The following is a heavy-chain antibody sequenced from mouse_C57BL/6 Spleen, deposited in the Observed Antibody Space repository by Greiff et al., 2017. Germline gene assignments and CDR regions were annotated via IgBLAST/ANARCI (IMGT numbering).Heavy chain of an antibody. CDR3: ARRDTSYGSSYYFGY. J-gene: IGHJ2*01. CDR2: IFPGSGST. Sequence: VQLQQSGPELVRPGASVKISCKAPGYTFTSHWMQWVRQRPGQGLEWIGEIFPGSGSTYYNEKFKGKATLTVDTSSSTAYMQLSSLTSEDSAVYCGARRDTSYGSSYYFGYWGQGTTLTVAS. V-gene: IGHV1-56*01. CDR1: GYTFTSHW. D-gene: IGHD1-1*01.